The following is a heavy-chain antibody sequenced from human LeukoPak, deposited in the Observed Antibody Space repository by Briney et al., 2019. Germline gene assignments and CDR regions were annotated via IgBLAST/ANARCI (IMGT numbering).Heavy chain of an antibody. D-gene: IGHD3-10*01. J-gene: IGHJ5*02. CDR3: ARHEGLLWFGELSNSQYNWFDP. V-gene: IGHV4-39*01. CDR2: IYYSGST. Sequence: PSETLSLTCTVSGGSISSSSYYWGWIRQPPGKGLEWIGSIYYSGSTYYNPSLKSRVTISVDTSKNQFSLKLSSVTAADTAVYYCARHEGLLWFGELSNSQYNWFDPWGQGTLVTVSS. CDR1: GGSISSSSYY.